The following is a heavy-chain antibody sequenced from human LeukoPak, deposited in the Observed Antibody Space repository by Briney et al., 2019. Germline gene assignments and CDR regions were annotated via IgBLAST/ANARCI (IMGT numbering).Heavy chain of an antibody. V-gene: IGHV3-21*01. J-gene: IGHJ4*02. Sequence: GGSLRLSCAASGFTFSSYSMNWVRQAPGKGLEWVSSISSSSSYIYYADSVKGRFTISRDNAKNSLYLQMNSLRAEDTAVYYCARESYFYRAVDYWGQGTLVTVSS. D-gene: IGHD1-26*01. CDR1: GFTFSSYS. CDR2: ISSSSSYI. CDR3: ARESYFYRAVDY.